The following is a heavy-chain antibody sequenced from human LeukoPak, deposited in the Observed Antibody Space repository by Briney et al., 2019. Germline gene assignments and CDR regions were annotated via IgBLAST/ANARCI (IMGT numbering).Heavy chain of an antibody. CDR3: AREGTDYYDKYYFDY. CDR2: IIPIFGTA. V-gene: IGHV1-69*05. CDR1: GGTFSSYA. D-gene: IGHD3-22*01. Sequence: GASVKVSCKASGGTFSSYAISCVRQAPGQGLEWMGGIIPIFGTANYAQKFQGRVTITTDESTSTAYMELSSLRSEDTAVYYCAREGTDYYDKYYFDYWGQGTLVTVSS. J-gene: IGHJ4*02.